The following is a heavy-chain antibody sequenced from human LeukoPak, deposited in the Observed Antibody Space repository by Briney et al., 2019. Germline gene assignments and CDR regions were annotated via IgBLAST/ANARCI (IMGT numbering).Heavy chain of an antibody. J-gene: IGHJ3*02. D-gene: IGHD3-22*01. Sequence: SETLSLTCTVSGGSISSSSYYWGWIRQPPGKGLEWIGSIYYSGSTYYNPSLKSRVTISVDTSKNQFSLKLSSVTAADTAVYYCAREYYYDSSGYYYVDDAFDIWGQGTMVTVSS. V-gene: IGHV4-39*02. CDR1: GGSISSSSYY. CDR3: AREYYYDSSGYYYVDDAFDI. CDR2: IYYSGST.